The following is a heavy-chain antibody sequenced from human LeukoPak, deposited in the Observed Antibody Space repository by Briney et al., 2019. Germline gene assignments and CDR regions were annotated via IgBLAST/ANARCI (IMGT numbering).Heavy chain of an antibody. CDR1: GYIYTDYY. D-gene: IGHD2-2*01. Sequence: LAASVKVSCKASGYIYTDYYIQWVRQAPGQGLEWMGLINPNSGGTNYAQKFQGRVTMTRDTSISTAYMELSRLRSDDTAVYYCARETEILTSIVVVPADPSFDYWGQGTLVTVSS. J-gene: IGHJ4*02. CDR3: ARETEILTSIVVVPADPSFDY. CDR2: INPNSGGT. V-gene: IGHV1-2*02.